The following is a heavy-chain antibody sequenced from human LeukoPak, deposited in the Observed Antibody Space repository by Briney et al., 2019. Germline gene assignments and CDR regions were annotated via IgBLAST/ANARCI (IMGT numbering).Heavy chain of an antibody. CDR1: GGSISSYY. V-gene: IGHV4-59*08. Sequence: SETLSLTCTVSGGSISSYYWSWIRQPPGKGLEWIGYIYDSGTTNYSPSLKSRVTISVDTSKNQISLKLSSVTAADTAVYYCARLNSGWYLDYWGQGTLVTVSS. J-gene: IGHJ4*02. CDR2: IYDSGTT. CDR3: ARLNSGWYLDY. D-gene: IGHD6-19*01.